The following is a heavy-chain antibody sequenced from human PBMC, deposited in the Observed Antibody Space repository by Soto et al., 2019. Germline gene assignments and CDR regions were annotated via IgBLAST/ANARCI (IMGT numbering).Heavy chain of an antibody. D-gene: IGHD2-15*01. Sequence: LRLSCAASGFTFSSYLMSWVRQAPGKGLEWVANIKQDGSEKYYVDSVKGRFTISRDNAKNSLYLQMSSLRAEDTAVYYCARESDIVVVVAANYGMDVWGQGTTVTVSS. CDR1: GFTFSSYL. V-gene: IGHV3-7*01. CDR2: IKQDGSEK. J-gene: IGHJ6*02. CDR3: ARESDIVVVVAANYGMDV.